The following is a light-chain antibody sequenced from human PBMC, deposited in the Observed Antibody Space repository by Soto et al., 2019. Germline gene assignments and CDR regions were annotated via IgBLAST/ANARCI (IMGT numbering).Light chain of an antibody. CDR3: QQYGSSPT. CDR2: GAS. CDR1: QSVSSSY. Sequence: EIVLTHAPGALSLSQGERATLSCRASQSVSSSYLAWYQQKPGQAPRLLIYGASSRATGIPDRFSGSGSGTDFTLTICRLEPEDFAVYYCQQYGSSPTFGQGTRLEI. V-gene: IGKV3-20*01. J-gene: IGKJ5*01.